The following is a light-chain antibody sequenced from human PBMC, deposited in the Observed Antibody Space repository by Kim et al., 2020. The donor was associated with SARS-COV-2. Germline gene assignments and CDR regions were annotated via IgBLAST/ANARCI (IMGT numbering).Light chain of an antibody. J-gene: IGKJ5*01. CDR1: QSVSSN. CDR2: GAS. V-gene: IGKV3-15*01. CDR3: QQYNNWPTT. Sequence: EIVMTQSPVTLSVSPGERATLYCRASQSVSSNLAWYQQKPGQAPRLLLSGASTRATGIPGRYSGSGSGTEFTLTISSLQSEDFAVYYCQQYNNWPTTFGQGTRLEIK.